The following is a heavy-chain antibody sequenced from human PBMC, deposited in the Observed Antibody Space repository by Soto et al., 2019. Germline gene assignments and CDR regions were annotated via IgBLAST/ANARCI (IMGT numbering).Heavy chain of an antibody. CDR3: AKVSTTHTFGPLDP. D-gene: IGHD1-1*01. CDR1: GFTFDDYG. CDR2: ISWNSGSI. Sequence: EVQLVESGGGLVQPGRSVRLSCAASGFTFDDYGMHWVRQAPGKGLEWVSGISWNSGSIGYADSVKGRFIISRDNAKNSLYLQMNNLRPENTAFYFCAKVSTTHTFGPLDPWGQGTLVTFSS. J-gene: IGHJ5*02. V-gene: IGHV3-9*01.